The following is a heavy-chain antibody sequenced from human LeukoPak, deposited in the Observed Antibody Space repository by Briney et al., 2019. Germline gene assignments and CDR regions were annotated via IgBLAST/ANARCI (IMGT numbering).Heavy chain of an antibody. CDR3: ARRYYDNFDY. Sequence: GGSLRLSCAASGFTYSSFWMNWVRQAPGKGLEWVANIKEDGSEKYYVDSLKGRFTNSRDNAQNSLYLQMNSLRAEDTAVYYCARRYYDNFDYWGQGTLVTVSS. D-gene: IGHD3-22*01. V-gene: IGHV3-7*01. CDR2: IKEDGSEK. CDR1: GFTYSSFW. J-gene: IGHJ4*02.